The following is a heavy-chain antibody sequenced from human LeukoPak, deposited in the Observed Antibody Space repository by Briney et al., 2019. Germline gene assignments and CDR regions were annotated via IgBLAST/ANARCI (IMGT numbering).Heavy chain of an antibody. Sequence: EASVKVSCKPSGYSLTDYYMHWVRQAPGQGLEWMGWINPNSGGTNYAQKFQGRVTMTRDTSISTAYMELSRLRSDDTAVYYCARSIYDFRSGGYSWGQGTLVTVSS. CDR1: GYSLTDYY. CDR2: INPNSGGT. CDR3: ARSIYDFRSGGYS. D-gene: IGHD3-3*01. V-gene: IGHV1-2*02. J-gene: IGHJ4*02.